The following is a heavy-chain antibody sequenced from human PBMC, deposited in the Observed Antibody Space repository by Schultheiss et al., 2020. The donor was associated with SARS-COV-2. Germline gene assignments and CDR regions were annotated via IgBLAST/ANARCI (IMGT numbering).Heavy chain of an antibody. CDR3: ARPSSGWWGY. CDR2: IYYSGST. CDR1: GGSFSGYY. J-gene: IGHJ4*02. Sequence: SETLSLTCAVYGGSFSGYYWSWIRQPPGKGLEWIGYIYYSGSTYYNPSLKSRVTISVDTSKNQFSLKLSSVTAADTAVYYCARPSSGWWGYWGQGTLVTVSS. D-gene: IGHD6-19*01. V-gene: IGHV4-34*01.